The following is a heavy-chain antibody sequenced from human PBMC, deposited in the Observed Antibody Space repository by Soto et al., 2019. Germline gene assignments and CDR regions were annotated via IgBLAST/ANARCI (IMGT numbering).Heavy chain of an antibody. CDR2: INPSGGST. D-gene: IGHD2-2*01. J-gene: IGHJ6*02. V-gene: IGHV1-46*01. CDR1: GYTFTSYY. Sequence: ASETVSCKASGYTFTSYYMHWVRQSPGQGLEWMGIINPSGGSTSYAQKFQGRVTMTRDTSTSTVYMELSSLRSEDTAVYYCARLPSTSYYYYGMDVWGQGTTVTVSS. CDR3: ARLPSTSYYYYGMDV.